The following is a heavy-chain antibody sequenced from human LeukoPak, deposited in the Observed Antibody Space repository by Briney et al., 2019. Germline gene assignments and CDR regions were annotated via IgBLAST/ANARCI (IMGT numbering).Heavy chain of an antibody. J-gene: IGHJ4*02. CDR1: GYSISSGYY. CDR3: AREEDSYGYFDFDY. V-gene: IGHV4-38-2*02. D-gene: IGHD5-18*01. Sequence: PSETLSLTCTVTGYSISSGYYWGWIRQPPGKGLEWIGSIYHSGSTYYNPSLKSRVTISVDTSKNQFSLKLSSVTAADTAVYYCAREEDSYGYFDFDYWGQGTLVTVSS. CDR2: IYHSGST.